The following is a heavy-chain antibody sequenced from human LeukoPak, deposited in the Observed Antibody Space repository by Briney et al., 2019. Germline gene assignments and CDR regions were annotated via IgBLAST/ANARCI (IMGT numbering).Heavy chain of an antibody. V-gene: IGHV3-21*01. CDR1: GFTFSSYS. CDR3: AREDYYGSGSYYNPLYYYYYGMDV. J-gene: IGHJ6*02. D-gene: IGHD3-10*01. Sequence: GGSLRLSCAASGFTFSSYSMNWVRQAPGKGLEWVSSIGSSSSYIYYADSVKGRFTISRDNAKNSLYLQMNSLRAEDTAVYYCAREDYYGSGSYYNPLYYYYYGMDVWGQGTTVTVSS. CDR2: IGSSSSYI.